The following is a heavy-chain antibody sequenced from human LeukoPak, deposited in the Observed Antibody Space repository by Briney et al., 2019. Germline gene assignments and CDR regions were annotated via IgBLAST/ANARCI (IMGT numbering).Heavy chain of an antibody. V-gene: IGHV4-39*01. Sequence: SETLSLTXTVSGDFVSSGSYFWGWIRQPPGRGLEWIGSIHNIGSTYYNPYVRSRVTMAVDTSKNQFFLNLSSVTAADTAVYYWARNTYSSGWRTPFDSWGRGTLVTVSS. CDR3: ARNTYSSGWRTPFDS. CDR1: GDFVSSGSYF. J-gene: IGHJ4*02. D-gene: IGHD6-19*01. CDR2: IHNIGST.